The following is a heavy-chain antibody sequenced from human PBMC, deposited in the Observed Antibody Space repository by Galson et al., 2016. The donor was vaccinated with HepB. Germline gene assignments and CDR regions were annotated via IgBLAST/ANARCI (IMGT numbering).Heavy chain of an antibody. CDR2: IWYDGSET. CDR1: GIAFRNFG. Sequence: SLRLSCAASGIAFRNFGMHWVRQAPGKGLEWVAVIWYDGSETYYADSAKGRFTISSDNSRNTLVLQMNSLRVEDTAVYYCATVYYEVLTGLTPWYYFDSWGQGTLVTVSS. J-gene: IGHJ4*02. CDR3: ATVYYEVLTGLTPWYYFDS. D-gene: IGHD3-9*01. V-gene: IGHV3-33*02.